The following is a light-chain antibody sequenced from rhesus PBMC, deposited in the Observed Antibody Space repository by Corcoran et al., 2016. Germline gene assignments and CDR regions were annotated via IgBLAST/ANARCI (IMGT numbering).Light chain of an antibody. CDR1: QSIRNW. CDR2: KAS. Sequence: DIQMTQSPSSLSASVGDTVTITCRASQSIRNWLAWYQQEPGKAPKFLIYKASRLQSGVPSRFSGSGSGTDFTRTISSLQSEDFATYYGQQYSSSPLTFGGGTKVDLK. J-gene: IGKJ4*01. CDR3: QQYSSSPLT. V-gene: IGKV1-22*01.